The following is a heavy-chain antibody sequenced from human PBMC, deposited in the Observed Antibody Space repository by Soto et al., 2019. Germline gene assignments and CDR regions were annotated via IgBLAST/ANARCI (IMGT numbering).Heavy chain of an antibody. CDR3: PRNPRSIAARYYYYYGMDV. V-gene: IGHV1-18*04. J-gene: IGHJ6*02. Sequence: ASVKVSCKASGYTFTSYGISWVRQAPGQGLERMGWISAYNGNTNYAQKLQGRGTMTTDTSTSTAYMALRSLRSDDTAVYYCPRNPRSIAARYYYYYGMDVWGQGTTVTVSS. D-gene: IGHD6-6*01. CDR1: GYTFTSYG. CDR2: ISAYNGNT.